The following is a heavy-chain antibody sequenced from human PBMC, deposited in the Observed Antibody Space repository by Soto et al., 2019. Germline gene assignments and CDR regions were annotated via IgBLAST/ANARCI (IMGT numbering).Heavy chain of an antibody. D-gene: IGHD3-3*01. V-gene: IGHV4-38-2*02. CDR2: IYHSGST. Sequence: SETLSLTCAVSGYSISSGYYWGWIRQPPGKGLEWIGSIYHSGSTYYNPSLKSRVTISVGTSKNQFSLKLSSVTAADTAVYYCARDGAPVGKYDFWSGYTFDYWGQGTLVTVSS. J-gene: IGHJ4*02. CDR1: GYSISSGYY. CDR3: ARDGAPVGKYDFWSGYTFDY.